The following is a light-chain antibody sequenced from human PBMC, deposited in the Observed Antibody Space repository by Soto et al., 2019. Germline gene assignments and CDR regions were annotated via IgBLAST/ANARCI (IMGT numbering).Light chain of an antibody. CDR3: MQATQSLWT. Sequence: IVMTQTPLSSLVTLGQAASISCKSSQSLVHSDGNTYLSWFQQRPGQPPRLLIYKVSDRFSGVPERFSGSGAGTDFTLTISREEAEDVGVYYCMQATQSLWTFGQGTKVEIK. J-gene: IGKJ1*01. CDR2: KVS. V-gene: IGKV2-24*01. CDR1: QSLVHSDGNTY.